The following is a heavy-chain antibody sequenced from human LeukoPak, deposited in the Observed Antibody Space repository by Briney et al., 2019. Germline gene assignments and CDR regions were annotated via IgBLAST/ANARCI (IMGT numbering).Heavy chain of an antibody. CDR1: GGSISSGGYH. V-gene: IGHV4-31*03. CDR3: ARWGPAAGLDY. J-gene: IGHJ4*02. D-gene: IGHD6-13*01. CDR2: IYYSGST. Sequence: SETLSLTCTVSGGSISSGGYHWSWIRQHPGKGLEWIGYIYYSGSTYYNPSLRSRVTISVDTSKNQFSLKLSSVTAADTVVYYCARWGPAAGLDYWGQGTLVTVSS.